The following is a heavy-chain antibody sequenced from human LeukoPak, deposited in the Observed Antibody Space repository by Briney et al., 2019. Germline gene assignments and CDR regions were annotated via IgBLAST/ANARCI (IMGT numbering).Heavy chain of an antibody. CDR2: IYYSGST. Sequence: SETLSLTCIVSGGSIGSSSYYWGWIRQPPGKGLEWIGSIYYSGSTYYNPSLKSRVTISVDTSKNQFSLKLSSVTAADTAVYYCARSDDYGDPYYFDYWGQGTLVTVSS. D-gene: IGHD4-17*01. CDR3: ARSDDYGDPYYFDY. V-gene: IGHV4-39*01. CDR1: GGSIGSSSYY. J-gene: IGHJ4*02.